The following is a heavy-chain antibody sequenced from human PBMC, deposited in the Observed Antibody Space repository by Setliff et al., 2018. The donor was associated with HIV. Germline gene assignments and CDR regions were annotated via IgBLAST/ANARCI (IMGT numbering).Heavy chain of an antibody. Sequence: SETLSLTCIVSGGSISSSSYYWGWIRQPPGKGLEWIGSIDYTGKTHYNPSLKSRVTISADTSKSQFSLNLSSVTAADTAVYYCARVWSYGSGSLSPWGQGTLVTVSS. CDR1: GGSISSSSYY. CDR2: IDYTGKT. V-gene: IGHV4-39*01. CDR3: ARVWSYGSGSLSP. J-gene: IGHJ5*02. D-gene: IGHD3-10*01.